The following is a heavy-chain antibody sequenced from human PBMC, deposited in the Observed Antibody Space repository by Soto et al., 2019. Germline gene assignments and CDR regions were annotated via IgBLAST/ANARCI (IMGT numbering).Heavy chain of an antibody. CDR1: GFTFSSYS. Sequence: GGSLRLSCAASGFTFSSYSMNWVRQAPGKGLEWVSYISSSSSTIYYADSVKGRFTISRDNAKNSLYLQMNSLRAEDTAVYYCARPDYYGSGSYYMGDAFDIWGQGTMVTVSS. CDR2: ISSSSSTI. CDR3: ARPDYYGSGSYYMGDAFDI. J-gene: IGHJ3*02. D-gene: IGHD3-10*01. V-gene: IGHV3-48*01.